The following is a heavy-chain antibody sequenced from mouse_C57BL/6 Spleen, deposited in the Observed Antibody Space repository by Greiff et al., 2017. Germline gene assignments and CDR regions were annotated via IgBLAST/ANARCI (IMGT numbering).Heavy chain of an antibody. CDR3: ASIYDGYYFDY. Sequence: QVQLQQSGPELVKPGASVKISCKASGYAFSSSWMNWVKQRPGKGLEWIGRIYPGDGDTNYNGKFKGKATLTADKSSRTAYMQLSSLTSEDSAVYFCASIYDGYYFDYWGQGTTLTVSS. CDR1: GYAFSSSW. J-gene: IGHJ2*01. CDR2: IYPGDGDT. D-gene: IGHD2-3*01. V-gene: IGHV1-82*01.